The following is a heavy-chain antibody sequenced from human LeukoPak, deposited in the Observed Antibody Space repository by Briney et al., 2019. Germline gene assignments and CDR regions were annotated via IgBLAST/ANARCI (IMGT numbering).Heavy chain of an antibody. CDR2: TYYSGST. V-gene: IGHV4-30-4*01. Sequence: PSQTLSLTCTVSGGSISSGDYYWSRIRQPPGKGLEWIGYTYYSGSTYYNPSLKNRVSISVDTSKNQFSLNLSSVTAADTAVYYCARPYYYDSRIDPWGQGTLVTVSS. J-gene: IGHJ5*02. D-gene: IGHD3-22*01. CDR3: ARPYYYDSRIDP. CDR1: GGSISSGDYY.